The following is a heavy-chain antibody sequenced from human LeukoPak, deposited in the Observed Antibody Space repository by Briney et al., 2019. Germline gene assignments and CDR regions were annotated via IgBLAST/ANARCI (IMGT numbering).Heavy chain of an antibody. D-gene: IGHD2-2*01. CDR1: GGSISSHY. V-gene: IGHV4-59*11. Sequence: SETLSLTCTVSGGSISSHYWSWIRQPPGKGLEWIGYIYYSGSTNYNPSLKSRVTISVDTSKNRFSLKLSSVTAADTAVYYCARNPAYCSSTSCHEGWFDPWGQGTLVTVSS. CDR3: ARNPAYCSSTSCHEGWFDP. J-gene: IGHJ5*02. CDR2: IYYSGST.